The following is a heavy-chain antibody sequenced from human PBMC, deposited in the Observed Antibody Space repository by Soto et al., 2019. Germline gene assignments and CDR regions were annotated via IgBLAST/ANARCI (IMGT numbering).Heavy chain of an antibody. J-gene: IGHJ6*02. Sequence: GGSLRLSCAASGFTFSDYYMSWIRQAPGKGLEWVSYISSSGSTIYYADSVRGRFTISRDNAKNSLYLQMNSLRAEDTAVYYCAREGESGATYYYYYGMDVWGQGTTVTVSS. V-gene: IGHV3-11*01. CDR2: ISSSGSTI. D-gene: IGHD1-26*01. CDR3: AREGESGATYYYYYGMDV. CDR1: GFTFSDYY.